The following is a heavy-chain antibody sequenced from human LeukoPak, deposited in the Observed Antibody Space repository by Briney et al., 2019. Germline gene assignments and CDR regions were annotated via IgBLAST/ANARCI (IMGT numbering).Heavy chain of an antibody. CDR1: GFAFDNYW. Sequence: GGSLRLSCATSGFAFDNYWMNWVRQAPGKGLEWVANIKKDGSEKQYVDFVKGRFTISRDNTKNSLSLEMDSLRAEDTAVYYCVTTQYYDSSGFYRYFDNWGQGTLVTVSS. V-gene: IGHV3-7*01. CDR2: IKKDGSEK. D-gene: IGHD3-22*01. CDR3: VTTQYYDSSGFYRYFDN. J-gene: IGHJ4*02.